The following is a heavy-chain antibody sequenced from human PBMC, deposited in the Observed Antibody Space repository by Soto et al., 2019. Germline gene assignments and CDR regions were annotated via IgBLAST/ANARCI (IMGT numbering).Heavy chain of an antibody. Sequence: QVRLQESGPGLVKPSETLSLTCTVSGGSISSYYWSWIRQPPGKGLEWIGYMYNTGSTVYNPSLKSRVTISVDTSKNQFYLKVNSVTAADTAVYSGARDLWGYCGTDCYPLDVWGQGTTVTVSS. CDR3: ARDLWGYCGTDCYPLDV. D-gene: IGHD2-21*02. J-gene: IGHJ6*02. V-gene: IGHV4-59*01. CDR2: MYNTGST. CDR1: GGSISSYY.